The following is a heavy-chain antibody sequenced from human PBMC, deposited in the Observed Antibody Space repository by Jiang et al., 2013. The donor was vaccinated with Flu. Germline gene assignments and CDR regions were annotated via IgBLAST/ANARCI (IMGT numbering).Heavy chain of an antibody. D-gene: IGHD1-26*01. J-gene: IGHJ6*02. Sequence: GAEVKKPGESLKISCKGSGYNFNTNWIAWVRQMPGKGLEWIGIIFTGDSDTRYNPSFQGQVTISADKSISTAYLQWASLKASDTAMYFCARVRPPVGYYGLDVWGQGTTVTVTS. V-gene: IGHV5-51*03. CDR1: GYNFNTNW. CDR2: IFTGDSDT. CDR3: ARVRPPVGYYGLDV.